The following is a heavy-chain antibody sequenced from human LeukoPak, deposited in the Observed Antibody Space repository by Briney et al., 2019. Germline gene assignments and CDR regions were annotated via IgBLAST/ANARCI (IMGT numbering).Heavy chain of an antibody. CDR3: ARFSRFTGYNWFDP. V-gene: IGHV4-34*01. CDR1: GASFSSYY. D-gene: IGHD3-3*01. Sequence: SETLSLTCAVYGASFSSYYWSWIRQPPGKGLGWNGEINHSGSTNYNPSLKSRGTISVDTSKNQFSLKLSSVTAADTAVYYCARFSRFTGYNWFDPWGQGTLVTVSS. CDR2: INHSGST. J-gene: IGHJ5*02.